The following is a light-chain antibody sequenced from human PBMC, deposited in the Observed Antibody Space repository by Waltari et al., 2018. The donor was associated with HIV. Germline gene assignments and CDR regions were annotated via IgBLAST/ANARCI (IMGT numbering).Light chain of an antibody. CDR2: DVS. J-gene: IGLJ3*02. Sequence: SVSGSPGQSITISCTATSSDVGDYNYVSWYQQHPGKAPKLMIFDVSNRPSGVSNRFSGSKSGNTASLTISGLQAEDEADYYCSSYTSTSTLVFGGGTKVTVL. CDR3: SSYTSTSTLV. V-gene: IGLV2-14*03. CDR1: SSDVGDYNY.